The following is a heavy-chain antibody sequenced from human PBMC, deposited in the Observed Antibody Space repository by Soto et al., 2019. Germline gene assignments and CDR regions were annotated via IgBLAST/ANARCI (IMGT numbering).Heavy chain of an antibody. J-gene: IGHJ4*02. CDR1: GGSISSYY. V-gene: IGHV4-59*01. CDR3: ANYPTTVTSDY. CDR2: IYYSGST. D-gene: IGHD4-17*01. Sequence: SETLSLTCTVSGGSISSYYWSWIRQPPGKGLEWIGYIYYSGSTNYNPSLKSRVTISVDTSKNQFSLKLSSVTAADTAVYYCANYPTTVTSDYWGQGTLVTSPQ.